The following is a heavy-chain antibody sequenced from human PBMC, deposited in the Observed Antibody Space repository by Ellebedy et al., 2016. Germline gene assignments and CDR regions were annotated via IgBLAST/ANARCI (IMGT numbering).Heavy chain of an antibody. J-gene: IGHJ4*02. D-gene: IGHD3-10*01. CDR1: GFTFADYA. CDR3: AKDMVRGLIEYYFDY. CDR2: ISWDGGST. V-gene: IGHV3-43D*03. Sequence: GGSLRLXXAASGFTFADYAMHWVRQAPGKGLEWVSLISWDGGSTYYADSVKGRFTISRDNSMNSLYLQMNSLRAEDTALYYCAKDMVRGLIEYYFDYWGQGTLVTVSS.